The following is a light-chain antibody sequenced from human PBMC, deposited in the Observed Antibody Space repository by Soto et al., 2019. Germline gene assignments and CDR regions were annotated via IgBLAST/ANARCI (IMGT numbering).Light chain of an antibody. J-gene: IGKJ1*01. CDR3: QQYGSSPRT. CDR1: QSVSSSY. CDR2: GAS. V-gene: IGKV3-20*01. Sequence: EIVLTQSPGTLSLSPGERATLSCRASQSVSSSYLAWYQQNPGQAPRLLIYGASSRATGIPDRFSGSGSRTDFTLTISRLEPEDFAVYYCQQYGSSPRTFGQGTKVEIK.